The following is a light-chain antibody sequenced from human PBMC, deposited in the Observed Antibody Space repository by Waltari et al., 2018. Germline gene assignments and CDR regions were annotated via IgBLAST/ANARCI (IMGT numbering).Light chain of an antibody. CDR2: QDT. Sequence: SIELTQPPSVSVSPGQTASITCSGDQLGNRYTSWYQQRPGQSPVLVIYQDTKRPSGIPERFSGSNSGNTATLTISGTQALDEADYYCQTWDSSAHYVFGTGTSVTVL. V-gene: IGLV3-1*01. CDR1: QLGNRY. J-gene: IGLJ1*01. CDR3: QTWDSSAHYV.